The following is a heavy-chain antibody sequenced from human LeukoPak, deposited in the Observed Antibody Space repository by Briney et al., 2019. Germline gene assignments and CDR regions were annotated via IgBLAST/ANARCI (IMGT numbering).Heavy chain of an antibody. D-gene: IGHD1-7*01. CDR1: GFSFSSYG. CDR3: ARGANNWNYRSYFDF. Sequence: GGSLRLSCVASGFSFSSYGMHWVRQAPNKGLQWVAVAWYDGSTKYYEDSVKGRFTISRDNSKNTLYLQMNSLRAEDTAVYYCARGANNWNYRSYFDFRGQGTLVTVSS. V-gene: IGHV3-33*01. J-gene: IGHJ4*02. CDR2: AWYDGSTK.